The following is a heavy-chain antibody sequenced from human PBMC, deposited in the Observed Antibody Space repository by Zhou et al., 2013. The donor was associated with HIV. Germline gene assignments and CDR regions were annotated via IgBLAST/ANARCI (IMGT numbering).Heavy chain of an antibody. J-gene: IGHJ4*02. Sequence: QVQLVQSGAEVKKPGASVKVSCKASGYTFTNYDINWVRQATGQGLEWMGWMNPRSGNTGYAQKFQGRVTITTDESTSTAYMELSSLRSEDTAVYYCARVRKQLAGYFDYWGQGTLVTVSS. D-gene: IGHD6-6*01. CDR2: MNPRSGNT. CDR3: ARVRKQLAGYFDY. V-gene: IGHV1-8*03. CDR1: GYTFTNYD.